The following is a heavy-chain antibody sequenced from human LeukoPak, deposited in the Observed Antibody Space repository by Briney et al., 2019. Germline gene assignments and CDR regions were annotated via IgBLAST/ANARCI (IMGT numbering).Heavy chain of an antibody. CDR2: MNYGGSS. D-gene: IGHD3-22*01. CDR1: GGSLSSSSTSY. V-gene: IGHV4-39*01. J-gene: IGHJ4*02. CDR3: TRYDSGTAMLDY. Sequence: SETLSLTCTVSGGSLSSSSTSYWGWIRQSPGKGLEWIGSMNYGGSSHYNPSLKSRVTISVDTSKKQFSLKLTSVTAADTAVYYCTRYDSGTAMLDYWGQGTLVTVSS.